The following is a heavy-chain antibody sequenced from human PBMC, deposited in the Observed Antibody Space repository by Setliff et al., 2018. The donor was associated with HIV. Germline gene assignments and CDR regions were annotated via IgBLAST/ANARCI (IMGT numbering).Heavy chain of an antibody. CDR1: DGSISTGSYY. D-gene: IGHD3-16*02. CDR2: IYTSGST. V-gene: IGHV4-61*02. Sequence: PSETLSLTCTVADGSISTGSYYWNWVRQPAGRGLEWIGRIYTSGSTNYNPSLKSRVTMSVDTSKNQFSLNLTSVTAADTAVYYCARGRFVGFDYWGQGTLVTVSS. CDR3: ARGRFVGFDY. J-gene: IGHJ4*02.